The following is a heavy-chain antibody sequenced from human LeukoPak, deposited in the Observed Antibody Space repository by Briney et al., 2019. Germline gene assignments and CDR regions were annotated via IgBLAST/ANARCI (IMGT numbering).Heavy chain of an antibody. Sequence: PGGSLRLSCAASGFTFSSYGMHWVRQAPGKGLEWVANIKQDGSEKYYVDSVKGRFTISRDNAKNSLYLQMNSLRAEDTAVYYCAREISTYDSSGYSYYYYGMDVWGQGTTVTVSS. V-gene: IGHV3-7*03. J-gene: IGHJ6*02. CDR3: AREISTYDSSGYSYYYYGMDV. CDR1: GFTFSSYG. CDR2: IKQDGSEK. D-gene: IGHD3-22*01.